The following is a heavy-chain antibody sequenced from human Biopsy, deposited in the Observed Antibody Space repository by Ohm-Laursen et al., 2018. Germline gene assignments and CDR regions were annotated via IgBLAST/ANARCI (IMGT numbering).Heavy chain of an antibody. V-gene: IGHV1-18*01. CDR3: ARDRFPHVTIFGLVTLEY. J-gene: IGHJ4*02. Sequence: SSVKVSCKASGYTFTNYGITWVRQAPGQGLEWMGWITAYNGDANYAQNLQGRVTMTTDTSTSTAYMELRSLRSDDTAVHYCARDRFPHVTIFGLVTLEYWGQGTLVTVSS. CDR2: ITAYNGDA. D-gene: IGHD3-3*01. CDR1: GYTFTNYG.